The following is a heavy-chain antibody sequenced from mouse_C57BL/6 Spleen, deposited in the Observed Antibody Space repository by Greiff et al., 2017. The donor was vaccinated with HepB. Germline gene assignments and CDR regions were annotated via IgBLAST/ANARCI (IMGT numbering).Heavy chain of an antibody. CDR1: GFTFTDYY. D-gene: IGHD1-1*01. J-gene: IGHJ4*01. CDR3: ARYTYGGAMDY. Sequence: VQLQESGGGLVQPGGSLSLSCAASGFTFTDYYMSWVRQPPGKALEWLGFIRNKANGYTTEYSASVKGRFTISRDNSQSILYLQMNALRAEDSATYYCARYTYGGAMDYWGQGTSVTVSS. V-gene: IGHV7-3*01. CDR2: IRNKANGYTT.